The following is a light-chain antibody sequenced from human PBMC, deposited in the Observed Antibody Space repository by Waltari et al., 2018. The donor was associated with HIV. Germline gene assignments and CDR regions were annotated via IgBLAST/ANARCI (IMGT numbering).Light chain of an antibody. Sequence: QSALTQPRYVSGSPGHSVTISCTGTSGCFSNYNYVRWYQQHPGKAPKLIIYDVLQRPSGVPDRFSGSKSGNTASLTISGLQADDEADYYCCSYGGTWTNVVFGGGTELTVL. CDR1: SGCFSNYNY. CDR3: CSYGGTWTNVV. J-gene: IGLJ2*01. CDR2: DVL. V-gene: IGLV2-11*01.